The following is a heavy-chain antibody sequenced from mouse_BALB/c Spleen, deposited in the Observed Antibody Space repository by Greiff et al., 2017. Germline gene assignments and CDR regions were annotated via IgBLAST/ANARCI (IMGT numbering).Heavy chain of an antibody. CDR2: IDPANGNT. CDR3: ARFSYDYEGY. CDR1: GFNIKDTY. D-gene: IGHD2-4*01. Sequence: EVHLVESGAELVKPGASVKLSCTASGFNIKDTYMHWVKQRPEQGLEWIGRIDPANGNTKYDPKFQGKATITADTSSNTAYLQLSSLTSEDTAVYYCARFSYDYEGYWGQGTTLTVSS. V-gene: IGHV14-3*02. J-gene: IGHJ2*01.